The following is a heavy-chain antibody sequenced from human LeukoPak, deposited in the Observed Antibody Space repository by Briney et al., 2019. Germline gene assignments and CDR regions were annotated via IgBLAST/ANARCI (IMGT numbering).Heavy chain of an antibody. CDR2: INPHDFTT. Sequence: GESLKISCQASGYSSSNNWIGWVRQMPGKGLQWMGIINPHDFTTKYSPSFQGQVTISVDKSINIAYLQWSSLTASDTAIYYCVRHLRIGTYWDLDYWGQGTLVTVSS. D-gene: IGHD2-8*02. V-gene: IGHV5-51*01. J-gene: IGHJ4*02. CDR1: GYSSSNNW. CDR3: VRHLRIGTYWDLDY.